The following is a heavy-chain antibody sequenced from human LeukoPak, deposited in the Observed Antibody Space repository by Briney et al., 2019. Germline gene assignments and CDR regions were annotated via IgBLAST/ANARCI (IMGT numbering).Heavy chain of an antibody. CDR1: GGTFISYA. V-gene: IGHV1-69*13. Sequence: SVKVSCKASGGTFISYAISWVRQAPGQGLEWMGGIIPIFGTANYAQKFQGRVTITADESTSTAYMELSGLRSEDTAVYYCASGDCSGGSCHTSSLYYFDYWGQGTLVTVSS. CDR2: IIPIFGTA. CDR3: ASGDCSGGSCHTSSLYYFDY. D-gene: IGHD2-15*01. J-gene: IGHJ4*02.